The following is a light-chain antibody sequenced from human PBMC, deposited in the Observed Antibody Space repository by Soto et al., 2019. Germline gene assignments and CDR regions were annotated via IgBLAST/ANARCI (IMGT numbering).Light chain of an antibody. J-gene: IGKJ3*01. CDR2: LGS. CDR3: MQALQTPPS. Sequence: DIVMTESPVSLPVTPGESASSSCLPSQSLVHSNGYNYLDWYLQKPGQSPQLLIYLGSNRASGVPDRFSGSGSGTDFTLKISRVEAEDVGVYYCMQALQTPPSFGTGTKVDIK. CDR1: QSLVHSNGYNY. V-gene: IGKV2-28*01.